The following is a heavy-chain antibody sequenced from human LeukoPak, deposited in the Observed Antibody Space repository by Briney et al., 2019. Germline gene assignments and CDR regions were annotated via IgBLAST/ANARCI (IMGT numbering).Heavy chain of an antibody. D-gene: IGHD6-13*01. V-gene: IGHV1-69*13. J-gene: IGHJ4*02. CDR2: IIPIFGTA. CDR3: ARELIPAAAGNFAFDY. Sequence: VASVKVSCKASGGTFSSYAISWVRQAPGQGLEWMGGIIPIFGTANYAQKFQGRVTITADESTSTAYMELSSLRSEDTAVYYCARELIPAAAGNFAFDYWGQGTLVTVSS. CDR1: GGTFSSYA.